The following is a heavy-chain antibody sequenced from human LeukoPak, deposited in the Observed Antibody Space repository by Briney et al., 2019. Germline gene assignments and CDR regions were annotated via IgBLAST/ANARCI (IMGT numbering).Heavy chain of an antibody. CDR1: GGSVSNYY. Sequence: SETLSLTCTVSGGSVSNYYWTWIRQTPGKGLEWIGYIYSNGNTKYNPSLKSRVTISVDTSKNQFSLKLSSVTAADTAVYYCARGSPGYSSGPKTSLDYWGQGTLVTVSS. J-gene: IGHJ4*02. CDR3: ARGSPGYSSGPKTSLDY. V-gene: IGHV4-59*02. D-gene: IGHD6-19*01. CDR2: IYSNGNT.